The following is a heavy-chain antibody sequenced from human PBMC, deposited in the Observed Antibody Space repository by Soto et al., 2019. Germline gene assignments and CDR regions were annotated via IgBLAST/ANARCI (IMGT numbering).Heavy chain of an antibody. CDR2: IYSGGST. CDR1: GFTVSSNY. CDR3: ARDNDYGDLHYYYYGMDV. J-gene: IGHJ6*02. V-gene: IGHV3-53*01. Sequence: PGGSLRLSCAASGFTVSSNYMSWVRQAPGKGLEWVSVIYSGGSTYYADSVKGRFTISRDNSKNTLYLQMNSLRAEDTAVYYCARDNDYGDLHYYYYGMDVWGQGTTVTVSS. D-gene: IGHD4-17*01.